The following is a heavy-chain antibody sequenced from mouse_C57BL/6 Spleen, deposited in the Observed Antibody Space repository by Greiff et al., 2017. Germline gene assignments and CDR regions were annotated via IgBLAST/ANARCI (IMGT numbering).Heavy chain of an antibody. CDR2: IYPSDSET. V-gene: IGHV1-61*01. J-gene: IGHJ4*01. D-gene: IGHD1-1*01. CDR3: ARRTTVEGYAMDY. Sequence: QVQLQQPGAELVRPGSSVKLSCKASGYTFTSYWMDWVKQRPGQGLEWIGNIYPSDSETHYNQKFKDKATLTVDKSSSTAYMQLSSLTSEDSAVYYCARRTTVEGYAMDYWGQGISVTVSS. CDR1: GYTFTSYW.